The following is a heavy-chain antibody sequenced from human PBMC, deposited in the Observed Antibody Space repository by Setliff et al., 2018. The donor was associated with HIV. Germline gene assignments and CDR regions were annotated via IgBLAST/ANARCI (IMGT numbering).Heavy chain of an antibody. D-gene: IGHD3-9*01. CDR1: GGSISGDF. V-gene: IGHV4-4*07. J-gene: IGHJ4*02. CDR2: IYSDGST. Sequence: PSETLSLTCTVSGGSISGDFWTWIRQPAGKGLEWIGRIYSDGSTNYNPSLKSRVTMSVDTSKNQFSLKLSSVTAADTAVYYCARYVSDWFYIDSWGQGTLVTVSS. CDR3: ARYVSDWFYIDS.